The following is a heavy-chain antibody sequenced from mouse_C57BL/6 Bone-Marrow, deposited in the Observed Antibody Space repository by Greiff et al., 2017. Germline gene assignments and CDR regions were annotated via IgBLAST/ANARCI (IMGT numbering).Heavy chain of an antibody. CDR2: IDPSDSYT. D-gene: IGHD1-1*01. CDR1: GYTFTSYW. V-gene: IGHV1-69*01. J-gene: IGHJ2*01. CDR3: ANVYYYGSTLFDF. Sequence: QVQLQQPGAELVMPGASVKLSCTASGYTFTSYWMHWVKQRPGQGLEWIGEIDPSDSYTNYNQKFKGKSTVTVDKSSSTAYMQLSSLTSEDSAVYSCANVYYYGSTLFDFWGQGTTLTVSS.